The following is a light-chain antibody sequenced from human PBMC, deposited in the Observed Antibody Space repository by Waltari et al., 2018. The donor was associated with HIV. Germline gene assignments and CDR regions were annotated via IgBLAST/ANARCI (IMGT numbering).Light chain of an antibody. CDR1: QSISNY. J-gene: IGKJ1*01. CDR3: QHSYSSPWT. Sequence: DLQMTQSPSSLSASVGDRVTITCRASQSISNYLNWYQHKPGKAPNLLIYTAISLQSGVPSRFSGSGSGTDFTLTINSLQPEDFATYFCQHSYSSPWTFGQGTKVEIQ. CDR2: TAI. V-gene: IGKV1-39*01.